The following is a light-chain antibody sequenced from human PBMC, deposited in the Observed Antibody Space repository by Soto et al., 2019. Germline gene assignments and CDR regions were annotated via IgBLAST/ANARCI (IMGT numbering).Light chain of an antibody. CDR1: SSDVGGYNY. CDR2: EVY. V-gene: IGLV2-8*01. Sequence: QSAPTQPPSASGSPGQSVTFSCTGTSSDVGGYNYVSWYQQYPGKSPKLMIYEVYKRPSGVPDRFSGSKSGNTASLTVSGLQPEDEADYYCSAYAGSSTWVFGGGTKLTVL. CDR3: SAYAGSSTWV. J-gene: IGLJ2*01.